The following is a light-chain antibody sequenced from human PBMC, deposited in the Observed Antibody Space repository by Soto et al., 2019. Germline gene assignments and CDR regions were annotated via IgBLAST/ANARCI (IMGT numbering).Light chain of an antibody. V-gene: IGKV3-15*01. CDR3: KKYDISPRT. J-gene: IGKJ1*01. CDR1: QSVSSN. Sequence: EIVMTQSPATLSVSPGARATLSCRASQSVSSNLAWYQQKPGQAPRLLIYGASTRATGIPSRFSGSGSGTDYTLTITSLQPEDVATYYCKKYDISPRTFGQGTKVDI. CDR2: GAS.